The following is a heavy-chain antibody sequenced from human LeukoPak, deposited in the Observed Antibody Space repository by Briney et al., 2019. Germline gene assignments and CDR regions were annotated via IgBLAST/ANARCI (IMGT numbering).Heavy chain of an antibody. D-gene: IGHD5-24*01. Sequence: HPGGSLRLSCAASGFTFSSYAMSWVRQAPGKGLEWVSAISGKGGRTYYGDSVKGRFTISRDNSKNTLYLQMNGLTTEDPAVFYCAKVAEMGTILGKFDNWGQGTLVTVSS. CDR2: ISGKGGRT. CDR3: AKVAEMGTILGKFDN. CDR1: GFTFSSYA. V-gene: IGHV3-23*01. J-gene: IGHJ4*02.